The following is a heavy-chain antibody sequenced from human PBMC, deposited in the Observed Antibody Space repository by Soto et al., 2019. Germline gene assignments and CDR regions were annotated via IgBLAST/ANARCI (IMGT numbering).Heavy chain of an antibody. CDR1: GFTFSSYW. Sequence: GGSLRLSCAASGFTFSSYWMSWVRQAPGKGLEWVANIKQDGSEKYYVDSVKGRFTISRANAKNSLYLQMNSLRAEDTAVYYCARVSTMVRGVIIKGYYYYGMDVWGQGTTVTVYS. CDR3: ARVSTMVRGVIIKGYYYYGMDV. J-gene: IGHJ6*02. D-gene: IGHD3-10*01. V-gene: IGHV3-7*03. CDR2: IKQDGSEK.